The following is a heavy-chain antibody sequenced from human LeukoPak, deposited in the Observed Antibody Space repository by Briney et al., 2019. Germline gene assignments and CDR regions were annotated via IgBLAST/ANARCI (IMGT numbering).Heavy chain of an antibody. D-gene: IGHD3-10*01. J-gene: IGHJ4*02. Sequence: GGSLRLSCAASGFTFDDYAMHWVRQAPGKGLEWVSGISWNSGSIGYADSVKGRFTISRDNAKNSLYLQMNSLRAEDTALYYCAKSKEPHYYGSGSYYWGGGIFDYWGQGTLVTVSS. V-gene: IGHV3-9*01. CDR2: ISWNSGSI. CDR3: AKSKEPHYYGSGSYYWGGGIFDY. CDR1: GFTFDDYA.